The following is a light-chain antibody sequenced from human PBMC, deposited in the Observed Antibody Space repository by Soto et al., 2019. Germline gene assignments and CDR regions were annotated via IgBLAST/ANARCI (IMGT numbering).Light chain of an antibody. CDR3: QQANIFPLT. J-gene: IGKJ4*01. CDR1: QGINNY. CDR2: AAS. V-gene: IGKV1-12*01. Sequence: DIQITQSTSSLSASVGDRVTITCRASQGINNYLAWFQQKPGKAPKLLIYAASSLQSGVPSRFSGSGSGTDFTLTIDSLQPEDFATYYCQQANIFPLTFGGGTKVDIK.